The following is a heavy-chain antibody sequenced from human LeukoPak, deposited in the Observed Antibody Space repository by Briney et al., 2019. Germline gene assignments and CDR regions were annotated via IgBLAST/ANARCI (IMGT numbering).Heavy chain of an antibody. D-gene: IGHD3-22*01. CDR3: ARQSASSGYYTLFYFDY. CDR2: IYYSGST. Sequence: SETLSLTCTVSGGSISSSSYYWGWIRQPPGKGLEWIGSIYYSGSTYYNPSLKSRVTISVDTSKNQFSLKLSSVTAADTAVYCCARQSASSGYYTLFYFDYWGQGTLVTVSS. CDR1: GGSISSSSYY. J-gene: IGHJ4*02. V-gene: IGHV4-39*01.